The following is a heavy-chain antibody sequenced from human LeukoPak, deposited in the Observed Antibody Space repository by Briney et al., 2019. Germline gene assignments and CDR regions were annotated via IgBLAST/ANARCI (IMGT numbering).Heavy chain of an antibody. J-gene: IGHJ4*02. CDR1: GFSFSSYA. D-gene: IGHD4-17*01. CDR2: ISGSGGST. V-gene: IGHV3-23*01. CDR3: AKGQGRYGDYDY. Sequence: GGSLTLSCAASGFSFSSYAMSWVRQAPGKGLEWVSAISGSGGSTYYADSVKGRFTISRDNSKNTLYLQMNSLRAEDTAVYYCAKGQGRYGDYDYWGQGTLVTVSS.